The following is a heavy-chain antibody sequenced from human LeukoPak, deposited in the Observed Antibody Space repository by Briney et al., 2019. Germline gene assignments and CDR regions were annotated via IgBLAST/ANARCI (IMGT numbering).Heavy chain of an antibody. D-gene: IGHD3-9*01. CDR2: ISYDGSNK. V-gene: IGHV3-30*03. Sequence: GGSLRLSCAASGFTFSGYGMHWVRQAPGKGLEWVAVISYDGSNKYYADSVKGRFTISRDNSKNTLYLQMNSLRAEDTAVYYCARGVVRYFDYWGQGALVTVSS. J-gene: IGHJ4*02. CDR1: GFTFSGYG. CDR3: ARGVVRYFDY.